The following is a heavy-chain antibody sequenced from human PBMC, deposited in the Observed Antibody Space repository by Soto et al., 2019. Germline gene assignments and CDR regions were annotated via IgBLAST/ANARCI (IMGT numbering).Heavy chain of an antibody. Sequence: QVQLVQSGGEVQKPGASVKVSCKASGYTFTGFGISWVRQAPGQGLEWMGWISAFNGNTNYPPKLQGRVTMTTGTSARTAYMERSNPSSDDTAVYSWARAVEAGTTSFGYWGKGTLDTVSS. CDR3: ARAVEAGTTSFGY. V-gene: IGHV1-18*01. CDR1: GYTFTGFG. D-gene: IGHD1-7*01. CDR2: ISAFNGNT. J-gene: IGHJ4*02.